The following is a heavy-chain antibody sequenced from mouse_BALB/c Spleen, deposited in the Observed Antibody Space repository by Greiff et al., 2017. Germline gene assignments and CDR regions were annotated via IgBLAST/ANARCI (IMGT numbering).Heavy chain of an antibody. CDR3: ARDEDYGSSHWYFDV. D-gene: IGHD1-1*01. J-gene: IGHJ1*01. V-gene: IGHV2-9*02. Sequence: VKLVESGPGLVAPSQSLSITCTVSGFSLTSYGVHWVRQPPGKGLEWLGVIWAGGSTNYNSALMSGLSISKDNSKSQVFLKMNSLQTDDTAMYYCARDEDYGSSHWYFDVWGAGTTVTVSS. CDR2: IWAGGST. CDR1: GFSLTSYG.